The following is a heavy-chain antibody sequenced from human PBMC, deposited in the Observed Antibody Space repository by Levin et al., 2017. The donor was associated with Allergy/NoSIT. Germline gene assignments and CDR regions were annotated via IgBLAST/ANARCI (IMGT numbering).Heavy chain of an antibody. CDR3: SSSGYSGYYYYYGMDV. D-gene: IGHD3-22*01. V-gene: IGHV3-73*01. Sequence: GESLKISCAASGFTFSGSAMHWVRQASGKGLEWVGRIRSKANSYATAYAASVKGRFTISRDDSKNTAYLQMNSLKTEDTAVYYCSSSGYSGYYYYYGMDVWGQGTTVTVSS. CDR1: GFTFSGSA. J-gene: IGHJ6*02. CDR2: IRSKANSYAT.